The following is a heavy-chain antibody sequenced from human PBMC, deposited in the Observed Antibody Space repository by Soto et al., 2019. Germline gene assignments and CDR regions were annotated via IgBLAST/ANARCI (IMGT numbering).Heavy chain of an antibody. J-gene: IGHJ4*02. D-gene: IGHD4-17*01. Sequence: SETLSLTCAVFSASLGDHYWAWIRQSPDKGLEWIGEVHPSGSTYYNPSLKSRVTISVDTSKNQFSLKLSSVTAADTAVYYCAGRDPEIVSAVTTSQDFDYWGQGTLVTVSS. CDR1: SASLGDHY. V-gene: IGHV4-34*01. CDR3: AGRDPEIVSAVTTSQDFDY. CDR2: VHPSGST.